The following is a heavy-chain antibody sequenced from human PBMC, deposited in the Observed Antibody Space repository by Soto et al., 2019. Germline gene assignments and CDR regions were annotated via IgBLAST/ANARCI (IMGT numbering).Heavy chain of an antibody. CDR3: AKASYYDSSGSRDY. Sequence: LRLSCAASGFTFSSYGMHWVRQAPGKGLEWVAVISYDGSNKYYADSVKGRFTISRDNSKNTLYLQMNSLRAEDTAVYYCAKASYYDSSGSRDYWGQGTLVTVSS. CDR2: ISYDGSNK. V-gene: IGHV3-30*18. CDR1: GFTFSSYG. J-gene: IGHJ4*02. D-gene: IGHD3-22*01.